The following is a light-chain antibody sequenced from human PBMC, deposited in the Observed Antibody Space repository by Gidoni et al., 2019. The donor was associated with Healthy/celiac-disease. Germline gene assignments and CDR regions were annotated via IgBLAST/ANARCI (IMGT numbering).Light chain of an antibody. V-gene: IGLV6-57*01. CDR1: SGSIARNY. CDR2: EDN. CDR3: QSYDSSNHWV. J-gene: IGLJ3*02. Sequence: NFMLTQPHSVSESPGKTVTISCTRSSGSIARNYVQWYQPRPGSSPTTVIYEDNQRPSGVPDRFSGSIDSSSNSASLTISGLKTEDEADYYCQSYDSSNHWVFGGGTKLTVL.